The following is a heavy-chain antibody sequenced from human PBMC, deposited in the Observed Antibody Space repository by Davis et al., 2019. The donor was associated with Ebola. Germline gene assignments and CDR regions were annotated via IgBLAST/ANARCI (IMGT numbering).Heavy chain of an antibody. CDR1: GFTVSSNY. D-gene: IGHD1-26*01. V-gene: IGHV3-11*01. CDR3: AKAAGSIGGWYFDY. J-gene: IGHJ4*02. Sequence: GGSLRLSCAASGFTVSSNYMSWIRQAPGKGLEWVSYISSSGSTIYYADSVKGRFTISRDNAKNSLYLQMNSLRAEDTAVYYCAKAAGSIGGWYFDYWGQGTLVTVSS. CDR2: ISSSGSTI.